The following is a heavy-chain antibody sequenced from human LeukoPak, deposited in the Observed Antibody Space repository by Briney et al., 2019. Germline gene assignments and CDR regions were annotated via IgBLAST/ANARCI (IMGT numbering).Heavy chain of an antibody. CDR1: GGSFSGYY. Sequence: SETLSLTCAVYGGSFSGYYWSWIRQPPGKGLEWIGEINHSGSTNYNPSLKSRVTISVDTSKNQFSLKLSSVTAADTAVYYCARGRTLEMATIPFDYWGQGTLVTVSS. J-gene: IGHJ4*02. D-gene: IGHD5-24*01. V-gene: IGHV4-34*01. CDR2: INHSGST. CDR3: ARGRTLEMATIPFDY.